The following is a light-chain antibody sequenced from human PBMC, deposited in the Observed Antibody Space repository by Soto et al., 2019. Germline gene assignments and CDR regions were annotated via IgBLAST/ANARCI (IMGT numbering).Light chain of an antibody. V-gene: IGKV3-20*01. Sequence: EIVMTQSPATLSVSPGERSTLSFRASQSVSSSYLAWYQQKPGQAPRLLIYGASSRATGIPDRFSGSGSGTDFTLTISRLEPKDFAVYYCQQFGSDVTFGQGTKVDIK. CDR1: QSVSSSY. CDR2: GAS. J-gene: IGKJ1*01. CDR3: QQFGSDVT.